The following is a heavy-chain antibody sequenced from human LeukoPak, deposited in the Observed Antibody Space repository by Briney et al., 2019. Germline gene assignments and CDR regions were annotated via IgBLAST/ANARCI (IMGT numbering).Heavy chain of an antibody. CDR3: ADDVPGDLGFDL. CDR1: GFSLITSAVG. J-gene: IGHJ2*01. D-gene: IGHD3-10*02. Sequence: SGPTLVNPTQTLTLTCTFSGFSLITSAVGVAWIRQPPGKALEWLALIYGNDDKRYSPSLKSRLTITKDTSKNQVVLTVTNMDAVDTGTYYCADDVPGDLGFDLWGRGTLVTVSS. CDR2: IYGNDDK. V-gene: IGHV2-5*01.